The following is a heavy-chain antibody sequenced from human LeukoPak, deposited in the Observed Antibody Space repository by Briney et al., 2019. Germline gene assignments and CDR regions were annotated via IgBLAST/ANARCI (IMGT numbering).Heavy chain of an antibody. CDR2: ISNSGIAT. V-gene: IGHV3-23*01. J-gene: IGHJ4*02. CDR1: GLTFSSYA. CDR3: AKSRPFEY. Sequence: GGSLTLSCAASGLTFSSYAMSWVRQAPGKGLEWVSSISNSGIATYYADSVKGRFTISRDNSKNSLYLQMNSLRAEDKAIYSCAKSRPFEYWGQGTLVTVSS.